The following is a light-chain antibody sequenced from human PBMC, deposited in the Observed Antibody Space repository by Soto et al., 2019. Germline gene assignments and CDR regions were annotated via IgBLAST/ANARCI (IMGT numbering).Light chain of an antibody. J-gene: IGKJ1*01. CDR3: QQSYSVPR. CDR1: RSISNY. V-gene: IGKV1-39*01. CDR2: AAS. Sequence: DIQMTQSPSSLSASVGDRVTITCRASRSISNYLNWYQQKSGKAPRLLIYAASSLQTGVPSRFSGTGAGTAFTLTITSLQPEYSATYYCQQSYSVPRFGQGTRVDLK.